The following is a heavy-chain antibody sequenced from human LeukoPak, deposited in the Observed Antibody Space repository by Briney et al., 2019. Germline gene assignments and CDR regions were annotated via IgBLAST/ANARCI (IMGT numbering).Heavy chain of an antibody. V-gene: IGHV4-59*12. D-gene: IGHD6-13*01. CDR2: IYYSGST. Sequence: PSETLSLTCAVSGGSISGYYLNWIRRPPGKGLEWIAFIYYSGSTNYNPSLKSRVTMSVDTSKNQFSLKLTSVTAADTAIYYCAATRLAAAGKANWGRGTLVTVTS. CDR1: GGSISGYY. CDR3: AATRLAAAGKAN. J-gene: IGHJ4*02.